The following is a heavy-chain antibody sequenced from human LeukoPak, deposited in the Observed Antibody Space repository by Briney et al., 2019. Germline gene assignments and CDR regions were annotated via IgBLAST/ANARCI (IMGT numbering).Heavy chain of an antibody. Sequence: SSETLSLTCSVSGGSISSYYRIWIRQPPGTGLEWIGYLYNRGSTNYNPSLKSRVTISVDMSKNEFSLKLRSVTAADTAVYYCARDRPGIAEAGDAFDIWGEETMVTVSS. J-gene: IGHJ3*02. CDR2: LYNRGST. V-gene: IGHV4-59*01. CDR3: ARDRPGIAEAGDAFDI. D-gene: IGHD6-19*01. CDR1: GGSISSYY.